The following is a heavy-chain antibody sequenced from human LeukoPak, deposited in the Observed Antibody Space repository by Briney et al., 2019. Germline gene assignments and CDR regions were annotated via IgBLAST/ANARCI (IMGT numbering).Heavy chain of an antibody. CDR1: GFTFSSYG. CDR2: IWYDGSNK. Sequence: GGSLRLSCAASGFTFSSYGMHWVRQAPGKGLEWVAVIWYDGSNKYYADSVKGRSTISRDNSKNTLYLQMNSLRAEDTAVYYCARDNYGDYSYFDYWGQGTLVTVSS. V-gene: IGHV3-33*01. J-gene: IGHJ4*02. CDR3: ARDNYGDYSYFDY. D-gene: IGHD4-17*01.